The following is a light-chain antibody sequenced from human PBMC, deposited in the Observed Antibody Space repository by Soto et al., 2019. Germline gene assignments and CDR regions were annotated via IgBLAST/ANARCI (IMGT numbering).Light chain of an antibody. CDR1: QSVSSSY. CDR2: GTS. V-gene: IGKV3-20*01. CDR3: HQYGSSPTT. J-gene: IGKJ1*01. Sequence: EIVLTQSPGTLSLSPGEGATLSCRASQSVSSSYLAWYQQKPGQAPRFLIYGTSSRATGIPDRFSGSGSGTDFSLTISRLEPEDFAVYYCHQYGSSPTTIGQGTKVDI.